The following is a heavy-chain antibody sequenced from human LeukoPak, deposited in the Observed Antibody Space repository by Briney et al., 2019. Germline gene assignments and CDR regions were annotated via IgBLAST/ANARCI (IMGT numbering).Heavy chain of an antibody. D-gene: IGHD2-15*01. CDR1: DYSFSSYG. J-gene: IGHJ5*02. V-gene: IGHV1-18*01. CDR2: ISAFTGNT. Sequence: ASVKVSCKTSDYSFSSYGFTWVRQAPGQGLEWMGWISAFTGNTTYAQKFQGRVTMTTDSTSSTAYMELRSLTSDDTAVYYCARDRDAYLLFHPAWFDPWGQGTLVIVSS. CDR3: ARDRDAYLLFHPAWFDP.